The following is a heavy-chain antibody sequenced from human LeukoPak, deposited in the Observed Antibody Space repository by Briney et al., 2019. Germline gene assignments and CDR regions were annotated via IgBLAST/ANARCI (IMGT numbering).Heavy chain of an antibody. CDR1: GVSVSSNLYF. V-gene: IGHV4-61*09. J-gene: IGHJ3*02. CDR3: VRYRDPYDYLPHTLDI. CDR2: IYSDGTT. Sequence: PSETLSLTCTVSGVSVSSNLYFWNWIRQPAGKGLEWIGHIYSDGTTHYNPSLSSRVIMSLDLSKNQFSLKLRSATAADTAVYYCVRYRDPYDYLPHTLDIWGQGTKVTVS. D-gene: IGHD5-12*01.